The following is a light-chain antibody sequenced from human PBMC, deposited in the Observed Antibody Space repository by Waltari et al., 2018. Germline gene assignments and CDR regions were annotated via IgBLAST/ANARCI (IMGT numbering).Light chain of an antibody. Sequence: QSALTQPASVSGSPGQSITISCTGAGSDFGSSNLISWYQQHSGKAPKLMIYEVSPRPPGVSYRFSGSRSGNTASLTISGLQADDEADYYCCSYVGYSTWVFGGGTKLTVL. CDR1: GSDFGSSNL. V-gene: IGLV2-23*02. CDR3: CSYVGYSTWV. CDR2: EVS. J-gene: IGLJ3*02.